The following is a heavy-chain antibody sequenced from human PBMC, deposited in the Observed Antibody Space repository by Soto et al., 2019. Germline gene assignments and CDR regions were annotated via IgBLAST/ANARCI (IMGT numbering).Heavy chain of an antibody. D-gene: IGHD6-19*01. CDR3: ARAGGLGEVAVDY. Sequence: QLQLQESGSGLVKPSQTLSLTCAVSGGSISSGGYSWSWIRQPPGKGLEWIGYIYHSGSTYYNPSLKSRVTISVDRSKNQFSRKLSSVTAADTAVYYCARAGGLGEVAVDYWGQGTLVTVSS. V-gene: IGHV4-30-2*01. CDR1: GGSISSGGYS. CDR2: IYHSGST. J-gene: IGHJ4*02.